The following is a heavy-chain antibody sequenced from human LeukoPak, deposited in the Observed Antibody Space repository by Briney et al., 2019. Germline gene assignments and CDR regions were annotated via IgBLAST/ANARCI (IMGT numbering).Heavy chain of an antibody. CDR3: ARAPPFDDYGDSNWYFDL. CDR2: IYHSGST. V-gene: IGHV4-30-2*01. J-gene: IGHJ2*01. Sequence: SQTLSLPCALSGGSISSGGYSCSWIRQPPGKGREWIGYIYHSGSTYYNPSLKSRVTISVDRSKNQFSLKLSSVTAADTAVYYCARAPPFDDYGDSNWYFDLWGRGTLVTVSS. CDR1: GGSISSGGYS. D-gene: IGHD4-17*01.